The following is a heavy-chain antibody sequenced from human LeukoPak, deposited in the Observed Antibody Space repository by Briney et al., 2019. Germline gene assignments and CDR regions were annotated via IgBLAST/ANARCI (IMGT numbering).Heavy chain of an antibody. CDR1: GFTFSSYW. V-gene: IGHV4-34*01. CDR2: INHSGST. D-gene: IGHD1-26*01. CDR3: ARVVGATAIDY. Sequence: GSLRLSCAASGFTFSSYWMSWIRQPPGKGLEWIGEINHSGSTNYNPSLKSRVTISVDTSKNQFSLKLSSVTAADTAVYYCARVVGATAIDYWGQGTLVTVSS. J-gene: IGHJ4*02.